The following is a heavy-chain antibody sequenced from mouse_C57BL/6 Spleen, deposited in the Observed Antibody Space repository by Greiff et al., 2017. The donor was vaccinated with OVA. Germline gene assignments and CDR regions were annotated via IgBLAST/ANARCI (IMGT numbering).Heavy chain of an antibody. D-gene: IGHD2-4*01. CDR2: FYPGSGSI. Sequence: VQLQQSGAELVKPGASVKLSCKASGYTFTEYTIHWVTQRSGQGLEWIGWFYPGSGSIKYNEKFKDKATLTADKSSSTVYMELSRLTSEDSAVYFCARHEDRRTGYDSFFDYWGQGTTLTVSS. CDR3: ARHEDRRTGYDSFFDY. CDR1: GYTFTEYT. J-gene: IGHJ2*01. V-gene: IGHV1-62-2*01.